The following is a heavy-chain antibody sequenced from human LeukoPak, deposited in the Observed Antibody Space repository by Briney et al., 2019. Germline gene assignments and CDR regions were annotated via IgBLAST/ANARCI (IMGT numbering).Heavy chain of an antibody. CDR2: IGLASGVT. Sequence: GGSLRLSCAASGFIFSSYSMNWVRQAPGRGLEWISYIGLASGVTSYADSVKGRFAISSDTARNSLYLHMHSLRAEDTAAYYCTRDHNWAFDYWGQGTLVTVSP. V-gene: IGHV3-48*04. CDR1: GFIFSSYS. J-gene: IGHJ4*02. CDR3: TRDHNWAFDY. D-gene: IGHD1-20*01.